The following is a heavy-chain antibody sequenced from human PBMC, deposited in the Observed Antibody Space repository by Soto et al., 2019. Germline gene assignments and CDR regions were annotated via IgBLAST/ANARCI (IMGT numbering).Heavy chain of an antibody. D-gene: IGHD3-10*01. Sequence: GASVKVSCKASGYTFTSYAMHWVRQAPGQRLEWMGWINAGNGNTKSSQKFPGRVTITRDTSASTASMELSSLRSEDTAVYYCARAYYYGSGTPGGLDVWGQGTTVTVSS. CDR2: INAGNGNT. J-gene: IGHJ6*02. CDR3: ARAYYYGSGTPGGLDV. CDR1: GYTFTSYA. V-gene: IGHV1-3*01.